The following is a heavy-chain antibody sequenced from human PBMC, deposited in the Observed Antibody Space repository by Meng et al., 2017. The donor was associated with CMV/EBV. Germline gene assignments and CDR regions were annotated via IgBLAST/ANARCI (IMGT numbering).Heavy chain of an antibody. CDR2: INHSGSI. CDR1: GGSFSGYY. V-gene: IGHV4-34*01. CDR3: ARGFY. J-gene: IGHJ4*02. Sequence: GSLRLSCAVYGGSFSGYYWSWIRQPPGKGLEWIGEINHSGSINYNPSLKSRVTISVDTSKNQFSLKLSSVTAADTAVYYCARGFYWGQGTLVTVSS.